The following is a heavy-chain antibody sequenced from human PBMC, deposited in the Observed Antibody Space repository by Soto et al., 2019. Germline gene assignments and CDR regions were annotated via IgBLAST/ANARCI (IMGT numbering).Heavy chain of an antibody. CDR2: ISYDGSDK. D-gene: IGHD3-22*01. CDR1: GFTFSSYA. V-gene: IGHV3-30-3*01. Sequence: SLRLSCAASGFTFSSYAMHWVRQAPGKGLEWVAIISYDGSDKDYADSVKGRFTISRDNSRNTLFLQMNSLRAEDTAVYYCARDYYKYYDSSGYYRSPAYWGQGTLVTVSS. J-gene: IGHJ4*02. CDR3: ARDYYKYYDSSGYYRSPAY.